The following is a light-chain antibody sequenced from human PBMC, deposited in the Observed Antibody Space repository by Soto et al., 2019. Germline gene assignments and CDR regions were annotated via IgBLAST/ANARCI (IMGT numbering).Light chain of an antibody. CDR1: QGISGY. J-gene: IGKJ5*01. CDR2: SAA. CDR3: QKYNTAPLT. Sequence: DIPMTQSPSSLSASVGDRATITCRASQGISGYLAWYQQKPGKVPKLLIYSAATLQSGVPSRFSGSGSGTDFTLTISSLHPEDVATYFCQKYNTAPLTFGQGTRLEIK. V-gene: IGKV1-27*01.